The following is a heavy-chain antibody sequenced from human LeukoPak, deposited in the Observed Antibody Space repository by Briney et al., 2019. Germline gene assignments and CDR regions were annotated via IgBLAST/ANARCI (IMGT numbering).Heavy chain of an antibody. J-gene: IGHJ4*02. CDR2: MSYSGTS. D-gene: IGHD2-2*01. V-gene: IGHV4-39*01. CDR1: GGSVSSSSYY. Sequence: SETLSLTCTVSGGSVSSSSYYWGWVRQPPGKGLEWIGLMSYSGTSAYNPSLESRVTISVDTSKNEFSVKLTSVTAADTAIYYCVRSHGCYGGQGTLVTVSS. CDR3: VRSHGCY.